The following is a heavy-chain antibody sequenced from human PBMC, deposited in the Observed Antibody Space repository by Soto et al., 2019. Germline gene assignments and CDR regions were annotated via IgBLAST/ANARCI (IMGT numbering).Heavy chain of an antibody. V-gene: IGHV1-18*01. CDR2: ISAYNGNT. D-gene: IGHD3-3*01. CDR3: ARDLPPEGRYYDFWSGYWGYGMDV. CDR1: GYTFTSYG. Sequence: QVQLVQSGAEVKKPGASVKVSCKASGYTFTSYGISWVRQAPGQGLEWMGWISAYNGNTNYAQKLQGRVTMNTDTSTSTAYMELRTLRSDDTAVYYCARDLPPEGRYYDFWSGYWGYGMDVWGQGTTVTVSS. J-gene: IGHJ6*02.